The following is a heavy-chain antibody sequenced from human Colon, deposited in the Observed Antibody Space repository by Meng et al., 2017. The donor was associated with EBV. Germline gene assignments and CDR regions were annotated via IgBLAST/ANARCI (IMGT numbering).Heavy chain of an antibody. D-gene: IGHD3-10*01. Sequence: PQEQESGPGLVKPSETRSLTCTVSGGSIGSSHYYWGWVRQPPGKGLQWIGTIYHSGSTSYNPSLQSRVTMFVDTSKNQFSLMLTSVTATDTAVYYCARRRGGSGRDCWGQGTLVTVSS. J-gene: IGHJ4*02. CDR2: IYHSGST. CDR1: GGSIGSSHYY. CDR3: ARRRGGSGRDC. V-gene: IGHV4-39*01.